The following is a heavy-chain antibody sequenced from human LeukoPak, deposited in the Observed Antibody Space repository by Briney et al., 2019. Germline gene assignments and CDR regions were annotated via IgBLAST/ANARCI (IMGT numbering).Heavy chain of an antibody. CDR3: ARYCNDGTCFSKALDY. CDR1: GGSINNYY. V-gene: IGHV4-59*08. CDR2: VYYNGLT. D-gene: IGHD2-15*01. J-gene: IGHJ4*02. Sequence: SETLSLTCTVSGGSINNYYWSWIRQPPGGGLEWTGYVYYNGLTRYNPSLNSRVTISVDTSKNQFSLKVNSVTAADTAIYYCARYCNDGTCFSKALDYWGQGTLATVSS.